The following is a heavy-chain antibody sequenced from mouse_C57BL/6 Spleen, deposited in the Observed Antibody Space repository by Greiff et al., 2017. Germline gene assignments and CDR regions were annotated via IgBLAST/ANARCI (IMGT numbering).Heavy chain of an antibody. CDR2: IYPGDGDT. J-gene: IGHJ4*01. CDR3: ARGGGYYVHAMDY. CDR1: GYAFSSYW. V-gene: IGHV1-80*01. D-gene: IGHD2-3*01. Sequence: VQLQQSGAELVKPGASVKISCKASGYAFSSYWMNWVKQRPGKGLEWIGQIYPGDGDTNYTGKFKGKATLTADKSSSTAYMQLSSLTSEDSAVYFCARGGGYYVHAMDYWGQGTSVTVSS.